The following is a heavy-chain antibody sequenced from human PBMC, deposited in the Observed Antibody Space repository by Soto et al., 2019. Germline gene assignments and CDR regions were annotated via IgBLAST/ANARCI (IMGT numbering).Heavy chain of an antibody. Sequence: SETLSLTCSVSGDSVSNLDYFWAWIRQPPGQALEYIGYIYKSATTYYNPSFESRVAISVDTSKSQFSLNVTSVTAADTAVYFCARGRYCLTGRCFPNWFDSWGQGALVTVSS. CDR2: IYKSATT. J-gene: IGHJ5*01. CDR3: ARGRYCLTGRCFPNWFDS. CDR1: GDSVSNLDYF. D-gene: IGHD7-27*01. V-gene: IGHV4-30-4*01.